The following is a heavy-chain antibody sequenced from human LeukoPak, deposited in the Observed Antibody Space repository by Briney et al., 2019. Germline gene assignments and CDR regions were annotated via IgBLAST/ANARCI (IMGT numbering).Heavy chain of an antibody. D-gene: IGHD3-22*01. V-gene: IGHV3-30*02. CDR2: IRFYGSDE. CDR1: GFIFSSSG. CDR3: VQHRGIEGPMT. J-gene: IGHJ5*02. Sequence: GSLRLSCVASGFIFSSSGLHWVRQAPGKALEWVAVIRFYGSDEEYADSVKGRFTISRDNSKSTLYLHMDNLRAEDTATYYCVQHRGIEGPMTWGQGTLVTVSS.